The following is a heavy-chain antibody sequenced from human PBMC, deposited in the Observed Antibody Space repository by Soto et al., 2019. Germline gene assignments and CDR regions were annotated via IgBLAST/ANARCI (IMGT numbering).Heavy chain of an antibody. Sequence: QVHLVQSGAEVKKPGASVKVSCKVSGYTLTELSMHWVRQAPGKGLEWMGGFDPEHGETIYAQKFQGRVIMTEDTPTDTAYMELSSLRSEDAAVYYCAANVHSSGYYADYWGQGTLVTVSS. D-gene: IGHD6-19*01. CDR2: FDPEHGET. V-gene: IGHV1-24*01. CDR3: AANVHSSGYYADY. CDR1: GYTLTELS. J-gene: IGHJ4*02.